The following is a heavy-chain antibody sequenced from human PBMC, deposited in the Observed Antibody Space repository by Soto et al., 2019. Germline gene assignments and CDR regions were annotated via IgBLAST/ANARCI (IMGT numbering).Heavy chain of an antibody. Sequence: QVQLVQSGDEVKKPGASVKVSCKASGYIFVNYGIAWVRQAPRQGLEWMGWISPYTGNTHSASKVQGRLTMTTDTSTSTAYMHLGSLPSDDTAVYYCVMVDNYVTPTPQDVWGQGTTVTVSS. CDR2: ISPYTGNT. V-gene: IGHV1-18*01. CDR3: VMVDNYVTPTPQDV. CDR1: GYIFVNYG. D-gene: IGHD3-16*01. J-gene: IGHJ6*02.